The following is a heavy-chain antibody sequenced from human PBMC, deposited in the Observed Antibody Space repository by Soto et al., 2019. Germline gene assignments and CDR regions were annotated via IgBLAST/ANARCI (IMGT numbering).Heavy chain of an antibody. D-gene: IGHD2-15*01. CDR3: TRSYCSGGSCYSSEFDY. J-gene: IGHJ4*02. CDR2: IRSKANSYAT. Sequence: GGSLRLSCAASGFTFSGSAMHWVRQASGKGLEWVGRIRSKANSYATAYAASVKGRFTISRDDSKNTAYLQMNSLKTEDTAVYYCTRSYCSGGSCYSSEFDYWGQGTLVTVSS. CDR1: GFTFSGSA. V-gene: IGHV3-73*01.